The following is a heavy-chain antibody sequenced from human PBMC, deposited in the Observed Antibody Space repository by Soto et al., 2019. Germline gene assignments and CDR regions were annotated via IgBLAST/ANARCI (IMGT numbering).Heavy chain of an antibody. D-gene: IGHD2-2*02. CDR2: IYYSGST. Sequence: QVQLQESGPGLVKPSQTLSLPCTVSGGSISSGDYYWSWIRQPPGKGLEWIGYIYYSGSTYYNPSLKSRVTISVDTSKNQFSLKLSSVTAADTAVYYCARAPLGVVPAAIDWFDPWGQGTLVTVSS. V-gene: IGHV4-30-4*01. CDR3: ARAPLGVVPAAIDWFDP. CDR1: GGSISSGDYY. J-gene: IGHJ5*02.